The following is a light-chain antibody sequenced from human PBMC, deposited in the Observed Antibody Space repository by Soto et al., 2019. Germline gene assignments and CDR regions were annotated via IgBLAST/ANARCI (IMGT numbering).Light chain of an antibody. CDR2: GAS. CDR1: QSVSSN. J-gene: IGKJ1*01. CDR3: QQYNKWRT. Sequence: EIVMTQSPATLSASPGERATLSCRASQSVSSNLAWYQQKPGQAPRLLIYGASTRATGIPARIGGSGSGTEFTLTITSLQSEDFAVYYCQQYNKWRTFGQGTKVEIK. V-gene: IGKV3-15*01.